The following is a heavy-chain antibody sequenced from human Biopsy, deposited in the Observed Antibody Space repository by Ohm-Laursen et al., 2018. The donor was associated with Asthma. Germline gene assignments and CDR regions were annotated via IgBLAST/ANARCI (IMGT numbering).Heavy chain of an antibody. D-gene: IGHD3-10*01. CDR1: GFSFSNFA. Sequence: SLRLSCAASGFSFSNFAIHWVRQAPGKGLEWVADIWFDGSNKHYADSVKGRFTISRDNSKNTLYLQMNSLRAEDTALYYCGRERSYMVDYWGQGTLVIISS. CDR3: GRERSYMVDY. V-gene: IGHV3-33*08. J-gene: IGHJ4*02. CDR2: IWFDGSNK.